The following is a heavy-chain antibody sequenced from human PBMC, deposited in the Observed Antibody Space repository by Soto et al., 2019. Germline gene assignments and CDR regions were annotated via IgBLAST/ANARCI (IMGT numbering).Heavy chain of an antibody. CDR2: IIPDFGTT. CDR3: ARGGYYYATRAYSNFDY. D-gene: IGHD3-10*01. J-gene: IGHJ4*02. V-gene: IGHV1-69*13. Sequence: GASVKVSCKASGGTFSSYAISWVRQAPGQGLEWMGGIIPDFGTTKYAQKFQGRVMITADDSTSTAYMELYSLRSEDTAVYYCARGGYYYATRAYSNFDYRGQGTLVTVSS. CDR1: GGTFSSYA.